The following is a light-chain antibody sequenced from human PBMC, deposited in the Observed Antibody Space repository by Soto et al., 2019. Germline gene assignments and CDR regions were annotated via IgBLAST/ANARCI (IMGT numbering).Light chain of an antibody. Sequence: QSVLTQPASVSGSPGQSITISCTGTSSDVGSYNLVSWYQQHPGKAPKLMIYEGSKRPSGVSNRFSGSKSGNTASLTISGLQAEDEADYYCCSYAGSSTFYVVFGGGTKVTV. CDR2: EGS. CDR1: SSDVGSYNL. J-gene: IGLJ2*01. CDR3: CSYAGSSTFYVV. V-gene: IGLV2-23*01.